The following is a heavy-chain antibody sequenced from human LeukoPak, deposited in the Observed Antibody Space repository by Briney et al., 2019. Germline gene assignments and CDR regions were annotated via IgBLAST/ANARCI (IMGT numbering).Heavy chain of an antibody. D-gene: IGHD3-10*01. J-gene: IGHJ4*02. CDR2: IYTSGST. V-gene: IGHV4-4*07. CDR3: ARDATSNRGEGFGELLYGYFDY. CDR1: GVSISSYY. Sequence: PETLSLTCTVSGVSISSYYWSWIRQPAGKGLEWIGRIYTSGSTNYNPSLKSRVTMSVDTSKNQFSLKLSSVTAADTAVYYCARDATSNRGEGFGELLYGYFDYWGQGTLVTVSS.